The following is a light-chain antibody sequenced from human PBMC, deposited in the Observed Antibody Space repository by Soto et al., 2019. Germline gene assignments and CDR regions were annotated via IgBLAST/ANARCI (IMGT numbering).Light chain of an antibody. V-gene: IGKV1-5*01. CDR2: DAS. CDR3: LQHNSYPVT. J-gene: IGKJ1*01. CDR1: QSISSW. Sequence: DIQMTQSPSTLSASVGDRFTITCLANQSISSWLAWYQQKPGKVRKLLIYDASSLERGVTSRFSGSGSGTEFTLTISSLQPEDFATYYCLQHNSYPVTVGQGTKVDIK.